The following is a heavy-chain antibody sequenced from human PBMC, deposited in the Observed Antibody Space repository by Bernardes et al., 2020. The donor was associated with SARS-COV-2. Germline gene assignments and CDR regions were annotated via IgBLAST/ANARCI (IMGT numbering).Heavy chain of an antibody. CDR2: ISWNSGSI. CDR3: AKDIRSRGIRDAFDI. D-gene: IGHD1-26*01. V-gene: IGHV3-9*01. Sequence: GGSLRLSCAASGFTFSNAWMSWVRQAPGKGLEWVSGISWNSGSIGYADSVKGRFTISRDNAKNSLYLQMNSLRAEDTALYYCAKDIRSRGIRDAFDIWGQGTMVTVSS. CDR1: GFTFSNAW. J-gene: IGHJ3*02.